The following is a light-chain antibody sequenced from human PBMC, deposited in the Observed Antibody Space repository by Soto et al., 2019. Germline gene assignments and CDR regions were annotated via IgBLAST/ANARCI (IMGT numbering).Light chain of an antibody. Sequence: QSVLTQPPSVSGAPGQRVTISCTGSSSNIGAGFDVHWYQQLPGTAPKLLIYGNTNRPSGVPDRFSGSRSVTSASLAITGLQAEEEADYYCQSYVSSLSGWVFGGGTKLTVL. CDR1: SSNIGAGFD. J-gene: IGLJ3*02. CDR2: GNT. V-gene: IGLV1-40*01. CDR3: QSYVSSLSGWV.